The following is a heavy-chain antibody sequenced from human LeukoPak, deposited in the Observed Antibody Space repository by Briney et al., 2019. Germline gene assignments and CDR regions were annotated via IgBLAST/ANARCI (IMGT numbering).Heavy chain of an antibody. J-gene: IGHJ4*02. CDR2: INPSGGST. CDR1: GYTFTSYY. V-gene: IGHV1-46*01. CDR3: ARDARYYDYVWGSYMGEYYFDY. D-gene: IGHD3-16*01. Sequence: LRASVKVSCKASGYTFTSYYMHWVRQAPGQGLEWMGIINPSGGSTSYAQKFQGRVTMTRDMSTSTVYMELSSLRSEDTAVYYCARDARYYDYVWGSYMGEYYFDYWGQGTLVTVSS.